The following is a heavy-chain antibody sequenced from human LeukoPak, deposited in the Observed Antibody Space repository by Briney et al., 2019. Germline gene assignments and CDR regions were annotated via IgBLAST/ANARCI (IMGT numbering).Heavy chain of an antibody. V-gene: IGHV4-4*07. D-gene: IGHD2-2*01. CDR2: IYSGGST. CDR3: ARGQYHLLYWYFDL. J-gene: IGHJ2*01. Sequence: SETLSLTRTVSGGSISSYYWSWIRQPAGKGLEWIRRIYSGGSTNYNPSLKSRVTMSVDTSKNQFSMKLSSVTAADTAVYYCARGQYHLLYWYFDLWGRGTLVTVSS. CDR1: GGSISSYY.